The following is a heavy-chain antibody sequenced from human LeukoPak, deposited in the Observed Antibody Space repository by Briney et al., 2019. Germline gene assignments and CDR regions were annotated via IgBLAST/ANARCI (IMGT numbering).Heavy chain of an antibody. D-gene: IGHD3-16*01. CDR1: GGTFSSYA. CDR3: ARDSGFPHDPFDY. J-gene: IGHJ4*02. Sequence: SVKVSCKASGGTFSSYAISWVRQAPGQGLEWMGGIIPIFGTANYAQKFQGRVTITADESTSPAYMELSSLRSEDTAVYYCARDSGFPHDPFDYWGQGTLVTVSS. CDR2: IIPIFGTA. V-gene: IGHV1-69*13.